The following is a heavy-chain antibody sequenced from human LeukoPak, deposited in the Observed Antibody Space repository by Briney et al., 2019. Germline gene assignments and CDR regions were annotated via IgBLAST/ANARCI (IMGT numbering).Heavy chain of an antibody. Sequence: VRSLRLSCAASGFTFSSDAMHCGRQAPGKGMEWVAVIWSDGSNTYYADSVKGRFTISRDNSKNTLYLQMNSLRAEKTAVYYFAKDYYDSSGYYSSHAFDLWGQGTMVTVSS. CDR3: AKDYYDSSGYYSSHAFDL. V-gene: IGHV3-33*06. D-gene: IGHD3-22*01. CDR2: IWSDGSNT. J-gene: IGHJ3*01. CDR1: GFTFSSDA.